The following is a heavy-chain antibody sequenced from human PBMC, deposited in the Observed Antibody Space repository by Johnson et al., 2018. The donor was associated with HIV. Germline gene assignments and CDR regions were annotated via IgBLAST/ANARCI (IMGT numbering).Heavy chain of an antibody. J-gene: IGHJ3*02. Sequence: VQLVESGGGVVQPGRSLRLSCAASGFTFSSYAMHWVRQAPGKGLEYVSAITSNGGSTYYANSVKGRFTISRDNSKNTLYLQMGGLRDEDTAVYYCAKLFLTTDAVDIWGQGTMVTVSS. CDR2: ITSNGGST. V-gene: IGHV3-64*01. D-gene: IGHD3-22*01. CDR1: GFTFSSYA. CDR3: AKLFLTTDAVDI.